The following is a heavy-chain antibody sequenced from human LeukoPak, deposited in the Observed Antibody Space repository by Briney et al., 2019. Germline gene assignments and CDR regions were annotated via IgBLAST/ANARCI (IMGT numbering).Heavy chain of an antibody. V-gene: IGHV3-48*03. CDR1: GFTFSSYE. CDR2: ISSSGRTI. D-gene: IGHD3-22*01. CDR3: AREGPRIITGRYFDL. Sequence: SGGSLRLSCAASGFTFSSYEMNWVRQAPGKGLEWVSYISSSGRTIYYADSVKGRFTFSRDNAKNSLYLQMNSLRAEDTAVYYCAREGPRIITGRYFDLWGRGTLVTVSS. J-gene: IGHJ2*01.